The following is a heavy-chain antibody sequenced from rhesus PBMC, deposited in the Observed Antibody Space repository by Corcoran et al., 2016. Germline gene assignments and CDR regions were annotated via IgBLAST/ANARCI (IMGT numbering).Heavy chain of an antibody. J-gene: IGHJ4*01. CDR1: GGSICGYY. CDR3: ARFSGYYPNFDS. CDR2: IGGSSGTT. V-gene: IGHV4-165*02. Sequence: QVPLQESGPGLVKPSETLSLTCAVSGGSICGYYWNLPALSPGKGLEWIGYIGGSSGTTYYNPSLNSRVTIATDTSKNQFSLKLASVTAADTAVYYCARFSGYYPNFDSWGQGVLVTVSS. D-gene: IGHD3-28*01.